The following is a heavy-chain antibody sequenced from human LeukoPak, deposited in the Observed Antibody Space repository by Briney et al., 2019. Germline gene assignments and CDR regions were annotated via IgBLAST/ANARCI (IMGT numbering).Heavy chain of an antibody. J-gene: IGHJ4*02. CDR1: GFTFSSYG. V-gene: IGHV3-30*18. CDR3: AKEIQAGSWYTPSFDY. D-gene: IGHD6-13*01. CDR2: ISYDGSNK. Sequence: PGRSLRLSCAASGFTFSSYGMHWVRRAPGKGLEWVAVISYDGSNKYYADSVKGRFTISRDNSNNTLYLQMNSLRAEDTAVYYCAKEIQAGSWYTPSFDYWGQGTLVTVSS.